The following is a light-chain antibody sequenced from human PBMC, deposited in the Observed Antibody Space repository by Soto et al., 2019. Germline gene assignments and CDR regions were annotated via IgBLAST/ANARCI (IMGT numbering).Light chain of an antibody. V-gene: IGLV1-44*01. CDR1: SSNIGSNT. CDR3: AAWDDSLNGV. J-gene: IGLJ2*01. CDR2: SNN. Sequence: QSVLTQPPSASGTPGQRVTISCSGSSSNIGSNTVIWYQQLPGTAPKLLIYSNNQRPSGVPDRFSGSKSGTSASLAISGLLSEDQADYYCAAWDDSLNGVFGRGTKLTVL.